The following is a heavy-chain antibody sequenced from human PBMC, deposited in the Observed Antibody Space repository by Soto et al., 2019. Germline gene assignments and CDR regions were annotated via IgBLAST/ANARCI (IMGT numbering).Heavy chain of an antibody. Sequence: SETLSLTCTVSGGSISSYYWSWIRQPPGKGLEWIGYVYYSGSTNYNPSLKSRVTISVDTSKNQFSLKLSSVTAADTAVYYCARRGVGSSWYGDYYYYMDVWGKGTTVTVSS. V-gene: IGHV4-59*08. J-gene: IGHJ6*03. CDR2: VYYSGST. CDR1: GGSISSYY. CDR3: ARRGVGSSWYGDYYYYMDV. D-gene: IGHD6-13*01.